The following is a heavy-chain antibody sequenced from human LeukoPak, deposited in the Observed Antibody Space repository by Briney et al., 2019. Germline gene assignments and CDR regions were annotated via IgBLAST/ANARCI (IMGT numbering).Heavy chain of an antibody. CDR2: INPSGGST. CDR3: ARAMRGTGGAFDI. Sequence: ASVKVSCKASGYTFTNYYVHWVRQAPGQGLEWMGIINPSGGSTSYAQKLQGRVTMTRDTSTSTVYMELSSLRSEDTAVYYCARAMRGTGGAFDIWGQGTMVTVSS. J-gene: IGHJ3*02. V-gene: IGHV1-46*01. D-gene: IGHD1-1*01. CDR1: GYTFTNYY.